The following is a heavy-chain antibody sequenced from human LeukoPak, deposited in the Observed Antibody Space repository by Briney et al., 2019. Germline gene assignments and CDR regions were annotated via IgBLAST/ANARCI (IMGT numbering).Heavy chain of an antibody. J-gene: IGHJ4*02. Sequence: PGESLRLSCAASGFTFTSHSLNWVRQAPGKGLEWVSSISSSSSYTYYADSVKGRFTISRDNAKNSLYLQMNSLRAEDTAVYYCASPYSSRWYELCYWGQGTLVTVSS. V-gene: IGHV3-21*01. D-gene: IGHD6-13*01. CDR3: ASPYSSRWYELCY. CDR1: GFTFTSHS. CDR2: ISSSSSYT.